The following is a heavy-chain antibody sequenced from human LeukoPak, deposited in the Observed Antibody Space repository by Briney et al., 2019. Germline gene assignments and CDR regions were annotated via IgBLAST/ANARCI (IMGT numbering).Heavy chain of an antibody. D-gene: IGHD2-2*01. V-gene: IGHV4-34*01. CDR3: ARGLPATVFDS. Sequence: SETLSLTCAVYGGSFSDYYWSWIRQPPGKGLEWIGEISHRGSANYNTSLKSRVTMSVDRPRNQFSLKLNSVTAADTAVYYRARGLPATVFDSWGQGILVTVSS. CDR1: GGSFSDYY. CDR2: ISHRGSA. J-gene: IGHJ4*02.